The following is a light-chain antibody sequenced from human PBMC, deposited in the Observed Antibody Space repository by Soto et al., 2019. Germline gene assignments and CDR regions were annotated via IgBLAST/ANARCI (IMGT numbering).Light chain of an antibody. CDR2: KAS. V-gene: IGKV1-5*03. J-gene: IGKJ4*01. CDR1: QRISSW. Sequence: DIQMTQSPSTLSASVGDRVTIACRASQRISSWLAWYQQKPGKAPQLLINKASSLESGVPSRFSGSGSGTEFTLTISSLQPDDFATYYCQQFNAYPLTFGGGTKVEI. CDR3: QQFNAYPLT.